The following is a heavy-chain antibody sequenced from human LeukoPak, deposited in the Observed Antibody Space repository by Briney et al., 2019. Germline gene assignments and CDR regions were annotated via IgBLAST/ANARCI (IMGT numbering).Heavy chain of an antibody. V-gene: IGHV3-23*01. CDR3: ANTPYYYDRSGPVGWFDS. D-gene: IGHD3-22*01. Sequence: PGGSLRLSCAASGFAFSSYAMSWVRQPPGKGLEWVSVISRRDDYTYYADSVKGRFTISRDNAENSLYLQMNSLRAEDTAVYYCANTPYYYDRSGPVGWFDSWGQGSLVTVSS. CDR1: GFAFSSYA. CDR2: ISRRDDYT. J-gene: IGHJ5*01.